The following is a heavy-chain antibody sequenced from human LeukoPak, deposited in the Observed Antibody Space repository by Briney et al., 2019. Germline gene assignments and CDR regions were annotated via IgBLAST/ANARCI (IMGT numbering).Heavy chain of an antibody. J-gene: IGHJ4*02. D-gene: IGHD3-22*01. CDR2: ISYDGSNK. Sequence: PGGSLRLSCAASGFTFSSYGMHWVRQAPGKGLEWVAVISYDGSNKYYADSVKGRFTISRDNSKNTLYLQMNSLRAEDTAVYYCAKDLYYYDSSGYLFDYWGRGTLVTVSS. CDR1: GFTFSSYG. V-gene: IGHV3-30*18. CDR3: AKDLYYYDSSGYLFDY.